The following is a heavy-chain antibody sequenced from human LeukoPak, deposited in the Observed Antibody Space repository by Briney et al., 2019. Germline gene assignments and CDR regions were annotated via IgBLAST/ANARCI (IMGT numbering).Heavy chain of an antibody. CDR3: AKGRGYCTGGSCYSDY. CDR1: GFTFSSYA. CDR2: ISGSDGST. Sequence: PGGSLRLSCAASGFTFSSYAMSWVRQAPGKGLEWASTISGSDGSTYYADSVKGRFTISRDNSKNTLYLQMNSLRVEDTAIYYCAKGRGYCTGGSCYSDYWGQGTLVTVSS. V-gene: IGHV3-23*01. J-gene: IGHJ4*02. D-gene: IGHD2-15*01.